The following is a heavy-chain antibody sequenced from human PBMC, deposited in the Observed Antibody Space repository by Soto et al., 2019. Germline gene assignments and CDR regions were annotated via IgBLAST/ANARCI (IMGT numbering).Heavy chain of an antibody. D-gene: IGHD2-15*01. Sequence: PGGSLRLSCAASGFTFSSYGMHWVRQAPGKGLEWLAVIWYDGSNKYYADSVKGRFTISRDNSKNTLYLQMNSLRAEDTAVYFCARDAVEYCSGGSCYRMALDYWGQGTLVTVSS. CDR2: IWYDGSNK. CDR1: GFTFSSYG. J-gene: IGHJ4*02. V-gene: IGHV3-33*01. CDR3: ARDAVEYCSGGSCYRMALDY.